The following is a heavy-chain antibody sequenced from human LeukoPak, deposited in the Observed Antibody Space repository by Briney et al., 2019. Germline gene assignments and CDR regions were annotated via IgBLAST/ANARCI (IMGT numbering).Heavy chain of an antibody. J-gene: IGHJ4*02. Sequence: SETLSLTCTVSGGSISSYYWSWIRQPPGKGLEWIGYIYYSGSTDYNPSLKSRVTISVETSKNQFSLKLSSVTAADTAVYYCARDRSSCSGGSCTEVLDYWGQGTLVTVSS. CDR1: GGSISSYY. D-gene: IGHD2-15*01. V-gene: IGHV4-59*12. CDR3: ARDRSSCSGGSCTEVLDY. CDR2: IYYSGST.